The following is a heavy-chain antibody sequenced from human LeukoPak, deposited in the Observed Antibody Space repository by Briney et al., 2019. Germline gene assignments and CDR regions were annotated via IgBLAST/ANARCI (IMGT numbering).Heavy chain of an antibody. J-gene: IGHJ4*02. Sequence: PGGSLKLSCAASGFILSGSVLLWVRQASGRGLEWVGRIRGKADNDATAYGASVKGRFTISRDDSRNTAYLQMNSLKTEDTAMYYCTIGVYWGQGTLVTVSS. CDR2: IRGKADNDAT. CDR1: GFILSGSV. CDR3: TIGVY. V-gene: IGHV3-73*01.